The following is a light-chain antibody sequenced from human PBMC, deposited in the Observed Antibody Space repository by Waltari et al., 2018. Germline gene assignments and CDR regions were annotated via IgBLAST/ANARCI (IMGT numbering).Light chain of an antibody. CDR2: GVS. Sequence: EVVMTQSPDTLSVSPGERATLSCRASQNVRSKLAWYQQKPGQGPTLLVYGVSSRAPGVPARVSGTESGAEFTLTISSMQPEDFAVYFCQQYDSWPPTFGQGTTVEI. J-gene: IGKJ1*01. CDR3: QQYDSWPPT. CDR1: QNVRSK. V-gene: IGKV3-15*01.